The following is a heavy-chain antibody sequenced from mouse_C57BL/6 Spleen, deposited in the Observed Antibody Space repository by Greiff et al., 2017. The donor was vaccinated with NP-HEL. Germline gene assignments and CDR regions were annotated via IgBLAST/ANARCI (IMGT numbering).Heavy chain of an antibody. V-gene: IGHV2-9-1*01. CDR2: IWPGGGT. Sequence: VQLQESGPGLVAPSQSLSITCTVSGFSLTSYAISWVRQPPGKGLEWLGVIWPGGGTHYNSALKSRLSISTDNSKSQVFLKMSSLQTDDTARYYCGRTGPRGAMDYWGQGTSVTVSS. CDR3: GRTGPRGAMDY. D-gene: IGHD3-3*01. CDR1: GFSLTSYA. J-gene: IGHJ4*01.